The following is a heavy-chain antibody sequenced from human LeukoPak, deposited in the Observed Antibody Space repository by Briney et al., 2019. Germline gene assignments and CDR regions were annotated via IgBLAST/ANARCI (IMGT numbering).Heavy chain of an antibody. Sequence: SETLSLTCAVYGGSFSGYYWSWIRQPPGKGLEWIGEINHSGSTNYNPSLKSRVTISVDTSKNQFSLKLSSVTVADTAVYYCARSLGYSYISARPKPFDYWGQGTLVTVSS. CDR3: ARSLGYSYISARPKPFDY. J-gene: IGHJ4*02. D-gene: IGHD5-18*01. CDR2: INHSGST. V-gene: IGHV4-34*01. CDR1: GGSFSGYY.